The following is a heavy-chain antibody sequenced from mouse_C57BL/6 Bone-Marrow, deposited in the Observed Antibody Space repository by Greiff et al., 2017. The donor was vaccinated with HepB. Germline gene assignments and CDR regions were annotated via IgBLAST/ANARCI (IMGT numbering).Heavy chain of an antibody. CDR2: INPNSGST. J-gene: IGHJ2*01. CDR3: ARGYDGYYVRYFDY. Sequence: QVQLQQPGAELVKPGASVKLSCKASGYTFTSYWMHWVKQRPGQGLEWIGMINPNSGSTNYNEKFKSKATLTVDKSSSTAYMQLSSLTSEDSAVYYCARGYDGYYVRYFDYWGQGTTLTVSS. V-gene: IGHV1-64*01. D-gene: IGHD2-3*01. CDR1: GYTFTSYW.